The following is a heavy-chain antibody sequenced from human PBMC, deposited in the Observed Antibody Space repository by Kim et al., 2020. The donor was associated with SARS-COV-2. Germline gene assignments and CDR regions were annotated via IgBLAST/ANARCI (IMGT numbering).Heavy chain of an antibody. CDR3: ARDGFGGYFDY. Sequence: RYYVDSIKGRFTISRDNAKNSVFLQRNGLSAEDTAVYYCARDGFGGYFDYWGRGILVTVSP. CDR2: R. V-gene: IGHV3-7*03. J-gene: IGHJ4*02. D-gene: IGHD3-10*01.